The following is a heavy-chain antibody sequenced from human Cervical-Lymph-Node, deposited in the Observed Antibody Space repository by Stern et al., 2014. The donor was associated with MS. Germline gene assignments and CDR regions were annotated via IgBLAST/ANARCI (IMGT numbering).Heavy chain of an antibody. D-gene: IGHD3-9*01. CDR1: GGSISSGSYY. J-gene: IGHJ6*02. Sequence: VQLVESGPGLVKPSQTLSLTCTVSGGSISSGSYYWSWIRQPAGKGLEWIGRIYTSGSTNYNPSLKSRVTISGDTSKNHFSLKLSFVTAADTAVYYCARDCRLRYFDNYGMDVWGQGTTVTVSS. CDR3: ARDCRLRYFDNYGMDV. CDR2: IYTSGST. V-gene: IGHV4-61*02.